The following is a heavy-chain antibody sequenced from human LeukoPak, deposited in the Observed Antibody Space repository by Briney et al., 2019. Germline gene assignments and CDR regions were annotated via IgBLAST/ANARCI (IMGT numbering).Heavy chain of an antibody. D-gene: IGHD2-15*01. J-gene: IGHJ2*01. CDR3: AGGQGWHFDL. Sequence: GGSLRLSCAASGLTFSSLWMSWFRQAPGKGLEWVADIKRDGSEEHYVASVRGRFTISRDNAKTSLYLQMNSLRGEDTAVYYCAGGQGWHFDLWGRGTLITVSS. CDR2: IKRDGSEE. CDR1: GLTFSSLW. V-gene: IGHV3-7*01.